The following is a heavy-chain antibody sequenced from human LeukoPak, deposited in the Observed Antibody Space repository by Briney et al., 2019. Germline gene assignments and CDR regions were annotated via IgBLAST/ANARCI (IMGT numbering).Heavy chain of an antibody. D-gene: IGHD3-16*01. V-gene: IGHV4-34*01. Sequence: PSETLSLTCAVYGGSFSDFYWSWLRQPPGEGLEWIGEIKHSGNTNYNPSLKSRDTISGDTSKNQFSLKLNSVTAAVTAVYFCAISQRWGISVRWTFDNWGQGTLVTVSS. CDR2: IKHSGNT. CDR3: AISQRWGISVRWTFDN. CDR1: GGSFSDFY. J-gene: IGHJ4*02.